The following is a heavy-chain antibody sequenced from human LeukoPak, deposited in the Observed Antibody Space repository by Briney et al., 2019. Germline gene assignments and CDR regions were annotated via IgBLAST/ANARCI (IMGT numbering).Heavy chain of an antibody. J-gene: IGHJ4*02. D-gene: IGHD1-26*01. CDR3: AKGGKWDVTPFDY. Sequence: PGGSLRLSCAASGFTFSSYPMTWVRQAPGKGLEWVSTISGGGGSTYYADSVKGRFTISRDNSKNTLYLQVNSLRAEDTAVYYCAKGGKWDVTPFDYWGQGTLVTVSS. CDR2: ISGGGGST. CDR1: GFTFSSYP. V-gene: IGHV3-23*01.